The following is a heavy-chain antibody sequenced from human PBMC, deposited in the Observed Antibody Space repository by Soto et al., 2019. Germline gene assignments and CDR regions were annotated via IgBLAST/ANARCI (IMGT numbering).Heavy chain of an antibody. CDR1: GGTFSSYA. V-gene: IGHV1-69*01. Sequence: QVQLVQSGAEVKKPGSSVKVSCKASGGTFSSYAISWVRQAPGQGLEWMGGIIPIFGTANYAQKFQGRVTITADESTSTAYMELSSLRSEDKAVYYCASTVDYDSSGYYYVVDCWGQGTLVTVSS. CDR2: IIPIFGTA. CDR3: ASTVDYDSSGYYYVVDC. D-gene: IGHD3-22*01. J-gene: IGHJ4*02.